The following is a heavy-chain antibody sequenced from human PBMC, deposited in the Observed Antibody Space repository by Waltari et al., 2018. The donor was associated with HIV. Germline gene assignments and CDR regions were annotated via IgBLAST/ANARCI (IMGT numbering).Heavy chain of an antibody. J-gene: IGHJ4*01. Sequence: QVQLQESGPGLVKPSETLSLTCTVSSYSVSSGFYWGWIRQPPGKGLEWIGHIYRSGTTHYNPSLQSRVTISVDTSNNHFSRRLSSVTAADTAVYYCAKVGPSDFSFFDYWGHGILVTVSS. CDR2: IYRSGTT. D-gene: IGHD3-3*01. CDR3: AKVGPSDFSFFDY. V-gene: IGHV4-38-2*02. CDR1: SYSVSSGFY.